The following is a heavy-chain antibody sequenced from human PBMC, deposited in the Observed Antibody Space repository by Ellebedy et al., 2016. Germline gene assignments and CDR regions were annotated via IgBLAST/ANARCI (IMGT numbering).Heavy chain of an antibody. Sequence: SEILSLTCNVFGGSVSSDYWNWIRRPPGKGLEWIGFVFHTGATLLNPSLKSRVTMSVDTSKSQISLRLMSVTAADTAVYYCAKWNGGWYAFEVWGQGTMVTVSS. CDR1: GGSVSSDY. CDR2: VFHTGAT. CDR3: AKWNGGWYAFEV. D-gene: IGHD6-19*01. J-gene: IGHJ3*01. V-gene: IGHV4-59*02.